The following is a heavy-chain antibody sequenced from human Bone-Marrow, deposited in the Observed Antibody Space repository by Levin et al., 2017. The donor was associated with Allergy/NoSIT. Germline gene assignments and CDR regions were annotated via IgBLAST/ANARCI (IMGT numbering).Heavy chain of an antibody. CDR2: IYYSGAT. Sequence: SQTLSLTCTVSGASVSNGGYYWNWIRQSPGKGPEWIGYIYYSGATNYNPSLKSRVTISVDASKSQFSLKLISVTAADTGVYYCARGLYASGWNYYDSWGQGTLVTVSS. CDR3: ARGLYASGWNYYDS. CDR1: GASVSNGGYY. D-gene: IGHD6-19*01. J-gene: IGHJ4*02. V-gene: IGHV4-61*08.